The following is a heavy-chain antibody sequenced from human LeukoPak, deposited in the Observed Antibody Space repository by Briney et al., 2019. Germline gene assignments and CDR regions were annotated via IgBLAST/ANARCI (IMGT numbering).Heavy chain of an antibody. CDR3: ARGPTSYYDSSGYYFVRHFDY. D-gene: IGHD3-22*01. Sequence: ASVKVSCKASGYTFTGYYMHWVRQAPGQGLEWMGWMNPNSGNTGYAQKFQGRVTMTRNTSISTAYMELSSLRSEDTAVYYCARGPTSYYDSSGYYFVRHFDYWGQGTLVTVSS. J-gene: IGHJ4*02. V-gene: IGHV1-8*02. CDR1: GYTFTGYY. CDR2: MNPNSGNT.